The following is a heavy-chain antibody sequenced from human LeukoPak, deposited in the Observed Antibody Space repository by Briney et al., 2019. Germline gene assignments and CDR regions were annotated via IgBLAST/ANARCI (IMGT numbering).Heavy chain of an antibody. CDR1: GGSISSYY. CDR2: IYYSGST. J-gene: IGHJ6*02. Sequence: SETLSLTCTVSGGSISSYYWSWIRQPPGKGLEWIGYIYYSGSTNYNPSLKSRVTISVDTSKNQFSLKLSSVTAADTAVYYCARGGVERRWGYYYYGMDVWGQGTTVTVSS. D-gene: IGHD1-1*01. V-gene: IGHV4-59*01. CDR3: ARGGVERRWGYYYYGMDV.